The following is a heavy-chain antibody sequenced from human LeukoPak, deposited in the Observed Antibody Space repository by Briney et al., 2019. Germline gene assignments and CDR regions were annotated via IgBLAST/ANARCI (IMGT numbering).Heavy chain of an antibody. CDR1: GGSIRSYSDY. J-gene: IGHJ4*02. CDR2: IYYSGST. D-gene: IGHD1/OR15-1a*01. CDR3: ARNNTSAFDS. V-gene: IGHV4-39*01. Sequence: PSETLSLTCAVSGGSIRSYSDYWGWIRQPPGKGLGWIATIYYSGSTYYNPSLKSRVTIFVDTYRNQFSLELTSVTAADTAVYYCARNNTSAFDSWGQGTLVTVSS.